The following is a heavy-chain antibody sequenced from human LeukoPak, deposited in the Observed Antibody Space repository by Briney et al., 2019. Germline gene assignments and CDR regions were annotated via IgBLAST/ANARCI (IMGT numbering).Heavy chain of an antibody. CDR3: TIGVVVAATRGLDY. Sequence: QPGGSLRLSCAASGFTFSGSAMHWVRQASGKGLEWVGRIRSKANSYATAYAASVKGRFTISRDDSKNTAYLQMNSLKPEDTAVYYCTIGVVVAATRGLDYWGQGTLVTVSS. D-gene: IGHD2-15*01. CDR2: IRSKANSYAT. J-gene: IGHJ4*02. CDR1: GFTFSGSA. V-gene: IGHV3-73*01.